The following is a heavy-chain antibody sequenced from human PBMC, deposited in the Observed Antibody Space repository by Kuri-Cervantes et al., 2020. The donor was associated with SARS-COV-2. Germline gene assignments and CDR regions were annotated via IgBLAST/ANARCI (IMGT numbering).Heavy chain of an antibody. Sequence: TLSLTCAVSGGSISSGGYSWSWIRQPPGKALEWLARTDWDDDKYYNTSLKTRLTISKDTSKNQVVLTMTNMDPVDTATYYCARIQATTVIADYWGQGTLVTVSS. J-gene: IGHJ4*02. CDR2: TDWDDDK. D-gene: IGHD4-11*01. V-gene: IGHV2-70*11. CDR1: GGSISSGGYS. CDR3: ARIQATTVIADY.